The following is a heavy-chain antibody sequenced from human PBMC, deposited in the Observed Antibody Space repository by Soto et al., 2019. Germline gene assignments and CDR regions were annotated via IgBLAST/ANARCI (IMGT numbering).Heavy chain of an antibody. D-gene: IGHD5-12*01. CDR2: IYYSGST. Sequence: QLQLQESGPGLVKPSETLSLTCTVSGGSISSSSYYWGWIRQPPGKGLEWIGSIYYSGSTYYNPSLKSRVTISVDTCKNQFSLKLSSVTAADTAVYYCARHAPEYCGYVQGVDFDYWGQGTLVTVSS. CDR3: ARHAPEYCGYVQGVDFDY. CDR1: GGSISSSSYY. J-gene: IGHJ4*02. V-gene: IGHV4-39*01.